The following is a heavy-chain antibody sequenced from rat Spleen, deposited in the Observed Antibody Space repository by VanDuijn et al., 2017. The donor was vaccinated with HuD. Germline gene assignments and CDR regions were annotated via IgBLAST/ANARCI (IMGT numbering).Heavy chain of an antibody. CDR1: GFTFSNYD. Sequence: EVQLVESGGGLVQPGKSMKLSCVVSGFTFSNYDMAWVRQAPKKGLEWVAYISYDGGRTYYRDSVKGRFIISRDNAKSTLYLQMDSLRSEDTATYYCARRSWGYAFKYWGQGVMVTVSS. V-gene: IGHV5-25*01. D-gene: IGHD2-2*01. CDR3: ARRSWGYAFKY. CDR2: ISYDGGRT. J-gene: IGHJ2*01.